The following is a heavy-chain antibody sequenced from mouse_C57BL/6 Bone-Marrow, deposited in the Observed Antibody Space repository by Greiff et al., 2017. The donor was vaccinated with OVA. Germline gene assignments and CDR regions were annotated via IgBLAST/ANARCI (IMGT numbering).Heavy chain of an antibody. V-gene: IGHV1-64*01. CDR2: IHPNSGST. CDR3: ARGGLYYYGSSYEYFDV. D-gene: IGHD1-1*01. CDR1: GYTFTSYW. J-gene: IGHJ1*03. Sequence: QVQLQQPGAELVKPGASVKLSCKASGYTFTSYWMHWVKQRPGQGLEWIGMIHPNSGSTNYNEKFKSKATLTVDKSSSTAYMQLSSLTSEDSAVYYCARGGLYYYGSSYEYFDVWGTGTTVTVSS.